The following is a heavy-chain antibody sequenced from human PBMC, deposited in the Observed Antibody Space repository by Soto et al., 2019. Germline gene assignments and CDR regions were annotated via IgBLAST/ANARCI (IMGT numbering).Heavy chain of an antibody. CDR1: GGSISSYY. CDR2: NYHSGST. V-gene: IGHV4-59*08. Sequence: SETLSLTCTVSGGSISSYYWSWIRQPPGKGLEWIGYNYHSGSTNYNPSLKSRVIISVDTSKNTLYLQMNSLRAEDTAVYFCAKRGCSGFNCAFFTYWGQGTLVTVSS. D-gene: IGHD2-15*01. J-gene: IGHJ4*02. CDR3: AKRGCSGFNCAFFTY.